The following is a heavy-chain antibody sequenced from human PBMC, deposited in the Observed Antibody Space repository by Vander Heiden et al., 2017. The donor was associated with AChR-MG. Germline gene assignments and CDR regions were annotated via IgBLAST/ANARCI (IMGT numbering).Heavy chain of an antibody. CDR3: ALDSSPDY. J-gene: IGHJ4*02. Sequence: EVQLLESGRGLVQPGGSLSLSCVDPGCTARSRDMSWVRPAPGEGLEWVSAISGSDGRSYYIDSVKGRFTISRDNSKNTLYLQMNNLRAEDTAVYYCALDSSPDYWGQGTLVTVSA. CDR1: GCTARSRD. V-gene: IGHV3-23*01. CDR2: ISGSDGRS. D-gene: IGHD3-22*01.